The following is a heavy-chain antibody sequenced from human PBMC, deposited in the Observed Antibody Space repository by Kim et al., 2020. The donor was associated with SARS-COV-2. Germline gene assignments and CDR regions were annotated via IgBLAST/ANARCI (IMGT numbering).Heavy chain of an antibody. V-gene: IGHV3-21*01. D-gene: IGHD3-3*01. Sequence: VQGRFTISRDNAKNSLYLQMNSLRAEDTAVYYCARGDDFWSGYYRTHFDYWGQGTLVTVSS. CDR3: ARGDDFWSGYYRTHFDY. J-gene: IGHJ4*02.